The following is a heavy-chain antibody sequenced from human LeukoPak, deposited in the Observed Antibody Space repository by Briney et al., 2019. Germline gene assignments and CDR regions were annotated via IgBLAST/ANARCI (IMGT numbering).Heavy chain of an antibody. CDR1: GGSISRDY. D-gene: IGHD6-13*01. CDR2: IYYTGST. V-gene: IGHV4-59*08. J-gene: IGHJ3*02. Sequence: SETLSLTCTVSGGSISRDYWSWIRQPPGKGLEWIGYIYYTGSTNYNPSLKSRVTISVDTSKNQFSLKLSSVTAADTAVYYCARHGDLAAAGAFDIWGQGTMVTVSS. CDR3: ARHGDLAAAGAFDI.